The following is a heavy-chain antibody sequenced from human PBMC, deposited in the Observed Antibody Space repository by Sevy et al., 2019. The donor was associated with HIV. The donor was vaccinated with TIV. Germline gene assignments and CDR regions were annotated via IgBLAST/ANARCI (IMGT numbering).Heavy chain of an antibody. V-gene: IGHV3-7*01. D-gene: IGHD1-1*01. CDR2: IKRDGSSK. CDR1: GFTFSDYW. Sequence: GGSLRLSCAASGFTFSDYWMTWVRQTPGKGPEWVANIKRDGSSKYYVDSVRGRFTVSRDNTKNSLYLQMISLRAEDTAIYYCARESWKFDYWGQGALVTVSS. J-gene: IGHJ4*02. CDR3: ARESWKFDY.